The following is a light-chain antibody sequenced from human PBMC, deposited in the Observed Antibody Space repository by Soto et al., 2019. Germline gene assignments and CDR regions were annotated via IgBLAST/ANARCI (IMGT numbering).Light chain of an antibody. CDR1: SSNIGIDY. CDR3: GAWDTILSGGI. CDR2: EDN. V-gene: IGLV1-51*02. Sequence: QSVLTQPPSVSAAPGQKVTISCSGSSSNIGIDYVSWYQQLPGTAPKLLIYEDNKRPSGIPDRFSGSKSGTSATLDITGLQTGDEADYYCGAWDTILSGGIFGGGTKLTVL. J-gene: IGLJ2*01.